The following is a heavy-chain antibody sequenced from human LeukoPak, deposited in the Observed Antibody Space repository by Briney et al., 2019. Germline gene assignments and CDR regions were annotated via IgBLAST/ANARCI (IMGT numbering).Heavy chain of an antibody. CDR2: INHSGST. CDR3: ARGRSPYYYDSSGPNWFDP. J-gene: IGHJ5*02. CDR1: GGSFSGYY. Sequence: SETLSLTCAVYGGSFSGYYWSWIRRPPGKGLEWIGEINHSGSTNYNPSLKSRVTISVDTSKNQFSLKLSSVTAADTAVYYCARGRSPYYYDSSGPNWFDPWGQGTLVTVSS. D-gene: IGHD3-22*01. V-gene: IGHV4-34*01.